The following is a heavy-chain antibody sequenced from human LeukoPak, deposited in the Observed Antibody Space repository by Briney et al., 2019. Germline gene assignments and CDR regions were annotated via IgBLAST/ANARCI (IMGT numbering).Heavy chain of an antibody. D-gene: IGHD3-3*01. CDR2: ISSSGSTI. J-gene: IGHJ4*02. Sequence: GGSLRLSCAASGFTFSDFAMSWVRQAPGKGLEWVSYISSSGSTIYYADSVKGRFTISRDNAKNSLYLQMNSLRAEDTAVSYCARNDFWSGSLIDYWGQGTLVTVSS. CDR1: GFTFSDFA. CDR3: ARNDFWSGSLIDY. V-gene: IGHV3-11*04.